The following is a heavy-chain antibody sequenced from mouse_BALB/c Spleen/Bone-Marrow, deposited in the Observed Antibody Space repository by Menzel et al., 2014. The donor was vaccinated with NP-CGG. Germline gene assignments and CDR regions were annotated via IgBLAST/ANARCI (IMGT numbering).Heavy chain of an antibody. CDR1: GFNIXDFY. CDR3: NADTRAMDY. J-gene: IGHJ4*01. V-gene: IGHV14-4*02. Sequence: EVQLQQSGAELVRSGASVKLSCTGSGFNIXDFYMHWVKQRPEQGLEWIGWIDPENGDTEYAPKFQGKATLTADTSSNTASLQLNSLTSEDTAVYYCNADTRAMDYWGQGTSVTVSS. CDR2: IDPENGDT.